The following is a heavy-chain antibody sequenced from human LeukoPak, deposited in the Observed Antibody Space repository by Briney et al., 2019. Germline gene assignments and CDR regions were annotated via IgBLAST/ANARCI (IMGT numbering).Heavy chain of an antibody. CDR3: ARGHYDFWSGRAGNWFDP. CDR2: ISYDGSNK. J-gene: IGHJ5*02. CDR1: GFTFSSYA. Sequence: GRSLRLSCAASGFTFSSYAMHWVRQAPGKGLEWVAVISYDGSNKYYADSVKGRFTISRDNSKNTLYLQMNSLRAEDTAVYYCARGHYDFWSGRAGNWFDPWGQGTLVTVPS. V-gene: IGHV3-30-3*01. D-gene: IGHD3-3*01.